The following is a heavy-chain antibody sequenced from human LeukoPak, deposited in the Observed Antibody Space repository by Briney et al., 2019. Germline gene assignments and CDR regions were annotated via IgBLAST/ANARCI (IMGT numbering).Heavy chain of an antibody. CDR2: ISYDGSNK. CDR1: GFTFSSYW. V-gene: IGHV3-30-3*01. J-gene: IGHJ4*02. Sequence: PGGSLRLSCAASGFTFSSYWMSWVRQAPGKGLEWVAVISYDGSNKYYVDSVKGRFTISRDNSKNTVYLQMNSLRPEDTAVYYCATCPSGSSGWDPLDYWGQGTLVIVSS. CDR3: ATCPSGSSGWDPLDY. D-gene: IGHD6-19*01.